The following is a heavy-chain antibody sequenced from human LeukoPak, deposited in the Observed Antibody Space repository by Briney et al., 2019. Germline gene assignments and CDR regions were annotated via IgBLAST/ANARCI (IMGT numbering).Heavy chain of an antibody. D-gene: IGHD3-22*01. J-gene: IGHJ5*02. CDR3: ARDWGYDSSGYNRHKYNWFDP. CDR2: IIPILGIA. Sequence: GASVKVSCKASGGTFSSYTISWVRQAPGQGLEWMGRIIPILGIANYAQKFQGRVTITADKSTSTAYMELSSLRSEDTAVYYCARDWGYDSSGYNRHKYNWFDPWGQGTLVTVSS. V-gene: IGHV1-69*04. CDR1: GGTFSSYT.